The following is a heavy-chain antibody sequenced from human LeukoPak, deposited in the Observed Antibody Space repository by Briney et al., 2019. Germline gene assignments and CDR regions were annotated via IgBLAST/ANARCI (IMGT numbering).Heavy chain of an antibody. V-gene: IGHV3-23*01. CDR1: GFTLSTYA. CDR2: IRGSGVNT. D-gene: IGHD6-13*01. CDR3: AKTRPLDSSSWSHGDY. Sequence: GGSLRLSCAASGFTLSTYAMSWVRQAPGKGLEWVSGIRGSGVNTYYADSVKGRFTVSRDNPKNTLFLQMNSLRAEDTAVYYCAKTRPLDSSSWSHGDYWGQGTLVTVSS. J-gene: IGHJ4*02.